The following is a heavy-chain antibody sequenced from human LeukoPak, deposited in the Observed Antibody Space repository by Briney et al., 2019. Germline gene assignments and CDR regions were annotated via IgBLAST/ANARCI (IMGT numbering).Heavy chain of an antibody. Sequence: GGSLRLSCAASGFTVSSNYMSWVRQAPGKGLEWVSVIYSGGSTCYADSVKGRFTISRDNSKNTLYLQMNSLRAEDTAVYYCARAAPPHWQYYYYYYYMDVWGKGTTVTVSS. J-gene: IGHJ6*03. D-gene: IGHD6-25*01. V-gene: IGHV3-53*01. CDR2: IYSGGST. CDR1: GFTVSSNY. CDR3: ARAAPPHWQYYYYYYYMDV.